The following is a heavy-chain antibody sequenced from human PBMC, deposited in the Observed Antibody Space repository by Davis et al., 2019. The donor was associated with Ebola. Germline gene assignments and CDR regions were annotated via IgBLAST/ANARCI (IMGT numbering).Heavy chain of an antibody. Sequence: SETLSLTCTVSGGSISSGGYYWSWIRQHPGKGLEWIGYIYYSGSTYYNPSLKSRVTISVDTSKNQFSLKLSSVTAADTAVYYCARDLVGATTVWGQGTLVTVSS. J-gene: IGHJ4*02. CDR2: IYYSGST. V-gene: IGHV4-31*03. D-gene: IGHD1-26*01. CDR1: GGSISSGGYY. CDR3: ARDLVGATTV.